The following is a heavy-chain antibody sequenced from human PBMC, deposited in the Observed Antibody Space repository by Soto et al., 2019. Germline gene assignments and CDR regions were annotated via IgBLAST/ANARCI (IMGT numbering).Heavy chain of an antibody. CDR1: GFTFSSYS. V-gene: IGHV3-21*01. CDR2: ISSSSSYI. D-gene: IGHD6-13*01. CDR3: ARDDLYSSSWYNWFDP. Sequence: GGSLRLSCAASGFTFSSYSMNWVRQAPGKGLEWVSSISSSSSYIYYADSVKGRFTISRDNAKNSLYLQMNSLRAEDTAVYYCARDDLYSSSWYNWFDPWGQGTLVTVSS. J-gene: IGHJ5*02.